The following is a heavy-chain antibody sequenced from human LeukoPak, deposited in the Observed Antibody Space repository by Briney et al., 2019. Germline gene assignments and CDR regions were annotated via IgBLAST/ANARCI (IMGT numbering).Heavy chain of an antibody. CDR1: GGSFSGYY. J-gene: IGHJ3*02. CDR2: INHSGST. Sequence: PSETLSLTCAVYGGSFSGYYWSWIRQPPGKGLEWIGEINHSGSTNYNPSLKSRVTISVDRSKNQFSLKLSSVTAADTAVYYCARVGYYDSSGYYFDAFDIWGQGTMVTVSS. CDR3: ARVGYYDSSGYYFDAFDI. V-gene: IGHV4-34*01. D-gene: IGHD3-22*01.